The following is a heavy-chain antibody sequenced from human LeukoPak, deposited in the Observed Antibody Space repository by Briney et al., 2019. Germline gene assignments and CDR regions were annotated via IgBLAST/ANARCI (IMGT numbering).Heavy chain of an antibody. CDR1: GGSISSYY. V-gene: IGHV4-59*01. CDR3: ARGPPYDFWSGYVLDY. J-gene: IGHJ4*02. Sequence: SESLSLTWTVSGGSISSYYWSWMRQPPGKGLEWIGYIYYSGSTNYNPSLKSRVTISVDTSKNQFSLKLSSVTAADTAVYYCARGPPYDFWSGYVLDYWGQGTLVTVSS. CDR2: IYYSGST. D-gene: IGHD3-3*01.